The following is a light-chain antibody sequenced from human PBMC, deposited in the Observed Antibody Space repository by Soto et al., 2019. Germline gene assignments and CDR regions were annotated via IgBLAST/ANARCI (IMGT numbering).Light chain of an antibody. Sequence: SYELTQPPSVSVSPGQTASITCSGDKLVDKYACWYQQKPGQSPVLVIYQDSKRPSGIPGRFSGSNSGNTATLTISGTQAMDEADYYCQAWDSSTDVVFGGGTKLTVL. J-gene: IGLJ2*01. V-gene: IGLV3-1*01. CDR3: QAWDSSTDVV. CDR1: KLVDKY. CDR2: QDS.